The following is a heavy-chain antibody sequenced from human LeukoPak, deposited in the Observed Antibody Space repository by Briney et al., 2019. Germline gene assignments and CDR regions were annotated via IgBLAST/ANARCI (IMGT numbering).Heavy chain of an antibody. D-gene: IGHD6-13*01. V-gene: IGHV4-38-2*02. CDR3: ARDGGSYSSSRWFDP. J-gene: IGHJ5*02. CDR1: GYSISSGYY. CDR2: IYHSGST. Sequence: SETLSLTCTVSGYSISSGYYWGWIRQPPGKGLEWIGSIYHSGSTYYNPSLKSRVTISVDTSKNQFSPKLSSVTAADTAVYYCARDGGSYSSSRWFDPWGQGTLVTVSS.